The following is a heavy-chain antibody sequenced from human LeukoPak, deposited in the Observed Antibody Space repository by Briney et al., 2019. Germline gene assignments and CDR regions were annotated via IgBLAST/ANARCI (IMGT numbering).Heavy chain of an antibody. V-gene: IGHV4-59*08. J-gene: IGHJ5*02. CDR1: GFTFSSYS. CDR2: INYSGST. Sequence: GSLRLSCAASGFTFSSYSMHWVRQPPGKGLEWIGYINYSGSTNSNPSLKSRVTISVDTSKNQFSLKLSSVTAADTAVYYCARGVSYRSVNWFDPWGQGTLVTVSS. CDR3: ARGVSYRSVNWFDP.